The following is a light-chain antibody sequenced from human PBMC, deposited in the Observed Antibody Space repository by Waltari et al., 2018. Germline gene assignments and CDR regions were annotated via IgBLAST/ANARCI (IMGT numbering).Light chain of an antibody. Sequence: EIVLTQSPGTLSLSLGERATLSCRASQSVAKNYLAWFQQKPGQAPRLLIYGASGRATGIPDRFSGSGSGTEFTLTISRLEPEDFAVYYCQQYASSPLTFGGGAKVEIK. J-gene: IGKJ4*01. CDR1: QSVAKNY. CDR2: GAS. CDR3: QQYASSPLT. V-gene: IGKV3-20*01.